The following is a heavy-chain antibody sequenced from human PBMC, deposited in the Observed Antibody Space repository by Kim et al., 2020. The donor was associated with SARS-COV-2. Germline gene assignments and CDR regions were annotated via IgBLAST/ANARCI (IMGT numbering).Heavy chain of an antibody. J-gene: IGHJ5*02. D-gene: IGHD6-19*01. V-gene: IGHV3-23*01. CDR3: VKVVGMAVTGLSNWFDP. Sequence: GGSLRLSCAASGFTFSSYAMTWVRQTPGKGLEWVSTIASGDATTYYADSVKGRFTISRDNSKKTLYLQMKSLRAEDTAVYYCVKVVGMAVTGLSNWFDPWGQGTLVTVSS. CDR2: IASGDATT. CDR1: GFTFSSYA.